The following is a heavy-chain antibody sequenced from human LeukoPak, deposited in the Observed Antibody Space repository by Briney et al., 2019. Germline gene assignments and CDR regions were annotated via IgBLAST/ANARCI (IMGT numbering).Heavy chain of an antibody. V-gene: IGHV1-69*04. CDR2: IIPIFGIA. Sequence: SVKVSCKASGGTFSSCAISWVRQAPGQGLEWMGRIIPIFGIANYAQKFQGRVTITADKSTSTAYMELSSLRSEDTAVYYCARAAMRYDSSGDRRPFDYWGQGTLVTVSS. D-gene: IGHD3-22*01. J-gene: IGHJ4*02. CDR1: GGTFSSCA. CDR3: ARAAMRYDSSGDRRPFDY.